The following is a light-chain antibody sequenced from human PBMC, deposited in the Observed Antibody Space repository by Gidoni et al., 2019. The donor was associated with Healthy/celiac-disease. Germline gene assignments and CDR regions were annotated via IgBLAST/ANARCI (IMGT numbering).Light chain of an antibody. CDR3: AAWEDSLNGYV. Sequence: QSVLTQPPSASGTPGQRVTISCYGSSSNIGSNTVNWYQQLPGTAPKLLIHSNNQRPSGVPDRFSGSKSGTSASLSISGLQSEDEADYYCAAWEDSLNGYVFGTGTKVTVL. CDR1: SSNIGSNT. CDR2: SNN. J-gene: IGLJ1*01. V-gene: IGLV1-44*01.